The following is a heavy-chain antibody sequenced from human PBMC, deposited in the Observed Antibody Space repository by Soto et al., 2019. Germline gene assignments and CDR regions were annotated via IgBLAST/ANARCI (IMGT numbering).Heavy chain of an antibody. CDR1: GFTFSSYA. J-gene: IGHJ4*02. CDR2: ISGSGGST. V-gene: IGHV3-23*01. CDR3: AKWDIGSGWWGNFDY. Sequence: EVQLLESGGGLVQPGGSLRLSCAASGFTFSSYAMSWVRQAPGKGLEGVSAISGSGGSTYYADSVKGRFTISRDNSKNTLYLQMNSLRAEDTAVYYCAKWDIGSGWWGNFDYWGQGTLVTVSS. D-gene: IGHD6-19*01.